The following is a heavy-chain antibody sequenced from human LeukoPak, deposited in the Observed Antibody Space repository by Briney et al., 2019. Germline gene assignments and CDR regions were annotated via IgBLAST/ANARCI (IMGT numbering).Heavy chain of an antibody. CDR3: ARHAFALGYYDF. J-gene: IGHJ4*02. V-gene: IGHV4-39*01. Sequence: PSETLSLTCTVSGGSISSSSYYWGWIRQPPGKGLEWIGSIYYSGSTYYNPSLKSRVTISVDTSKNQFSLKLSSVTAADTAVYYCARHAFALGYYDFWGQGTLVTASS. CDR1: GGSISSSSYY. CDR2: IYYSGST. D-gene: IGHD3-10*01.